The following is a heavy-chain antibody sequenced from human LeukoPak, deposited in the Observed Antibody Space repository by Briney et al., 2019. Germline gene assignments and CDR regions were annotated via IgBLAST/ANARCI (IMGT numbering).Heavy chain of an antibody. Sequence: SETLSLTCTVSGGSISSSSYYWGWIRQPPGKGLEWIGNIYYSGRSYYNPSLKSRVTISVDTSKNQFSLKLSPVTAADTAVYYCARLRVRGYGYGPWEGPTWLDYWGQGTLVTVSS. CDR3: ARLRVRGYGYGPWEGPTWLDY. CDR1: GGSISSSSYY. CDR2: IYYSGRS. J-gene: IGHJ4*02. D-gene: IGHD5-18*01. V-gene: IGHV4-39*07.